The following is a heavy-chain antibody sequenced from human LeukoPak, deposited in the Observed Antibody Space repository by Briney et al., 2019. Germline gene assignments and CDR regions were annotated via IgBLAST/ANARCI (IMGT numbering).Heavy chain of an antibody. V-gene: IGHV3-21*01. CDR3: ARVTPQWLVLGGVDY. J-gene: IGHJ4*02. Sequence: PGGSLRLSCAASGFTFSTYSMNWVRQAPGKGLEWVSSISSSSVCIYYADSVKGRFTISRDNAKNSLYLQMNSLRAEDTAVYYCARVTPQWLVLGGVDYWGQGTLVTVSS. CDR2: ISSSSVCI. CDR1: GFTFSTYS. D-gene: IGHD6-19*01.